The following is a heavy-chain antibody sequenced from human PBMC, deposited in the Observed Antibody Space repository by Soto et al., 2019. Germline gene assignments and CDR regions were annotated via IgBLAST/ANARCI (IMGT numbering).Heavy chain of an antibody. Sequence: EVQLVESGGGLVQPGRSLRLSCAASGFTFDDYAMHWVRQAPGKGLEWVSGISWNSGSIGYADSVKGRFTISRDNAKNSLYLQMNMLRAEDTALYYCAKGGQLLTEGGGYWGQGTLVTVSS. J-gene: IGHJ4*02. CDR2: ISWNSGSI. CDR1: GFTFDDYA. CDR3: AKGGQLLTEGGGY. V-gene: IGHV3-9*01. D-gene: IGHD2-2*01.